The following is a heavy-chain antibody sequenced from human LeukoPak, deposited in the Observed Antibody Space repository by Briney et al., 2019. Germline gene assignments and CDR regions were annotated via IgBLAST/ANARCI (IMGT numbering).Heavy chain of an antibody. CDR1: RYTPSSFG. V-gene: IGHV1-18*01. CDR3: ARDGTSTDGY. J-gene: IGHJ4*02. D-gene: IGHD2-2*01. CDR2: ISGNNDNP. Sequence: ASLKVSSKASRYTPSSFGISSVRQAPGQRLEWMGWISGNNDNPNYGQNFQGRFTLTSDSSTSTAYMELRNLRSDDTAVYYCARDGTSTDGYWGQGTLVTVS.